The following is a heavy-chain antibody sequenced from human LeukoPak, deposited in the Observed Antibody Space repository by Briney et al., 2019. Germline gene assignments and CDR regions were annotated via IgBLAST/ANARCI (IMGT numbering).Heavy chain of an antibody. D-gene: IGHD6-13*01. Sequence: PGGSLRLSCAASGFTCSSYAMSWVRQGPGKGLEWVSAISGSGGSTYYADSVKGRFTISRDNSKNTLYLQMNSLRAEDTAVYYCAKLAAKNIAAAGKDWGQGTLVTVSS. V-gene: IGHV3-23*01. J-gene: IGHJ4*02. CDR1: GFTCSSYA. CDR2: ISGSGGST. CDR3: AKLAAKNIAAAGKD.